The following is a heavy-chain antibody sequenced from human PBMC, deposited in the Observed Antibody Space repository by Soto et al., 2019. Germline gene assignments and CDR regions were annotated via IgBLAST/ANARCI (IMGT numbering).Heavy chain of an antibody. CDR1: GYTFTSYY. Sequence: ASVKVSCKASGYTFTSYYMHWVRQAPGQGLEWMGIINPSGGSTSYAQKFQGRVTMTRDTSTSTVYMELSSLRSEDTAVYYCARDIATYYYDSSGYYPDAFDIWGQGTMVTVSS. CDR2: INPSGGST. V-gene: IGHV1-46*01. D-gene: IGHD3-22*01. J-gene: IGHJ3*02. CDR3: ARDIATYYYDSSGYYPDAFDI.